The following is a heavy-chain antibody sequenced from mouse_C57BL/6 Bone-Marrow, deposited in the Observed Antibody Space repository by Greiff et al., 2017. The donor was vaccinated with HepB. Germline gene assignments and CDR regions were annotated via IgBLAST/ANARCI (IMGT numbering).Heavy chain of an antibody. CDR1: GFNIKDDY. CDR3: ASTGFAY. Sequence: VQLQQSGAELVRPGASVKLSCTASGFNIKDDYMHWVKQRTEQGLEWIGWIDPENGDTEYASKFQGKATITADTSSNTAYLQLSSLTSEDTAVYYCASTGFAYWGQGTVVTVSA. V-gene: IGHV14-4*01. CDR2: IDPENGDT. J-gene: IGHJ3*01.